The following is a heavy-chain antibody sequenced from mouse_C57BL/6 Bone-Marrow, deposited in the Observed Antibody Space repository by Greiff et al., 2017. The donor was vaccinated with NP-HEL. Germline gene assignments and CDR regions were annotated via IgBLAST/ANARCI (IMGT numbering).Heavy chain of an antibody. CDR2: INPGSGGT. Sequence: QVQLKESGAELVRPGTSVKVSCKASGYAFTNYLIEWVKQRPGQGLEWIGVINPGSGGTNYNEKFKGKATLTADKSSSTAYMQLSSLTSEDSAVYFCARSGDGAYWGQGTLVTVSA. CDR3: ARSGDGAY. V-gene: IGHV1-54*01. D-gene: IGHD2-3*01. J-gene: IGHJ3*01. CDR1: GYAFTNYL.